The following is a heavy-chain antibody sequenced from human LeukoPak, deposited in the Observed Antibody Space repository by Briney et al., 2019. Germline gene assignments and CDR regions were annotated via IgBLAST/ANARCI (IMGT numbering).Heavy chain of an antibody. Sequence: GGSLRLSCAAAGFTFSRYAIHWVRQAAGKGLEWVSVILSDGNSDYYADFVKGRFTIYRDNSKNTLYLQMNSLRAEDTAVYYCARVSVFGVVIPPDFWGQGTLVTVSS. D-gene: IGHD3-3*01. J-gene: IGHJ4*02. CDR2: ILSDGNSD. CDR3: ARVSVFGVVIPPDF. V-gene: IGHV3-30*01. CDR1: GFTFSRYA.